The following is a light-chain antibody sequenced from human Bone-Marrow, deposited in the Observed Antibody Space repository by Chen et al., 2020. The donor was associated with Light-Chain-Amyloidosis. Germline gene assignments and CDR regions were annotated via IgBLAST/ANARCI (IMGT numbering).Light chain of an antibody. CDR3: QSADSSGTYEVI. J-gene: IGLJ2*01. Sequence: SYELTQPPSVSVSPGQTARITCSGDDLPTKYAYWYQQKPRQAPVLVIHRDTERPSGISERFSGSSAGTTATLTISGVQAEDEDDYHCQSADSSGTYEVIFGGGTKLTVL. CDR2: RDT. V-gene: IGLV3-25*03. CDR1: DLPTKY.